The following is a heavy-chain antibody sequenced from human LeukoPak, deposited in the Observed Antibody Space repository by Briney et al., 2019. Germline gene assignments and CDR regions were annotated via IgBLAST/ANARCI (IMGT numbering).Heavy chain of an antibody. CDR2: INHSGGT. V-gene: IGHV4-34*01. Sequence: HSVTLSLTSAVYGGSFSGYYWSWIRQPPGKGLEWIGEINHSGGTNYNPSLKSRVTISVDTSKNQFSLKLSSVTAADTAVYYCARHLYSTSLVFDYWGQGTLVTVSS. CDR1: GGSFSGYY. D-gene: IGHD6-6*01. CDR3: ARHLYSTSLVFDY. J-gene: IGHJ4*02.